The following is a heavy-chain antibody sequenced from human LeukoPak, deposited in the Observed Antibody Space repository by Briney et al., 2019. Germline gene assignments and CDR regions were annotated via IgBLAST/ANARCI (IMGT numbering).Heavy chain of an antibody. CDR1: GGTFSSYA. J-gene: IGHJ3*02. V-gene: IGHV1-69*05. D-gene: IGHD3-16*01. Sequence: SVKVSCKASGGTFSSYAISWVRQAPGQGLEWMGRIIPIFGTANYAQKFQGRVTITTDESASTAYMELSSLRSEETAVYYCARVVAANDYLWGSYGAFDIWGQGKMVTVSS. CDR3: ARVVAANDYLWGSYGAFDI. CDR2: IIPIFGTA.